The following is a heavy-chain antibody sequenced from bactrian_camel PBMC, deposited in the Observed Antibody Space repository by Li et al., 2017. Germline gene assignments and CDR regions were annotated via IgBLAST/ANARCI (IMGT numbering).Heavy chain of an antibody. CDR2: IEINETTT. J-gene: IGHJ4*01. CDR3: AADPRVHPQRWDGVWDWMPFGVPN. D-gene: IGHD5*01. CDR1: GDASTRYR. V-gene: IGHV3S26*01. Sequence: HVQLVESGGGSVQAGGPLRLSCAFSGDASTRYRMGWFRQAPGRERMWIAAIEINETTTRVADSVKGRFTLSRDNAKNTLDLQMNDLTSGDTAMYYCAADPRVHPQRWDGVWDWMPFGVPNWGQGTQVTVS.